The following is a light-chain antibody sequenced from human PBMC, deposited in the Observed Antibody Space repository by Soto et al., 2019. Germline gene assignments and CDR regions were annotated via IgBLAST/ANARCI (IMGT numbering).Light chain of an antibody. CDR1: QDIDNC. J-gene: IGKJ4*01. Sequence: DIQMTQSPSSLSASVGDRVTITCQASQDIDNCLNWYQQKQGQAPKLLISDASILETGVPSRFRGSGSGTDFTFTIRGLQPEDVATFYWQQCDSRPLTFGGGTRVQIK. CDR2: DAS. V-gene: IGKV1-33*01. CDR3: QQCDSRPLT.